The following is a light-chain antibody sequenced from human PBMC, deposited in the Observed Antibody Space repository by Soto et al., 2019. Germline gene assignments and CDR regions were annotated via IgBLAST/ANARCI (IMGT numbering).Light chain of an antibody. V-gene: IGLV1-51*01. Sequence: QSVLTQPPSVSAAPGQKVTISCSGSSSNIGNNYVSWYQQLPGTALKLLIYDNNKRPSGIPDRFSGSKSDTSATLGITGLQTGDEADYYCATWDSSLSAVVFGGGTTVTVL. CDR3: ATWDSSLSAVV. J-gene: IGLJ2*01. CDR1: SSNIGNNY. CDR2: DNN.